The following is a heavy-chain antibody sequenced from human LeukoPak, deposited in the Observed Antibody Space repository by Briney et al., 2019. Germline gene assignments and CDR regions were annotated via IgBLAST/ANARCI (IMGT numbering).Heavy chain of an antibody. D-gene: IGHD1-1*01. CDR2: IDHTRDT. CDR3: AIASQLGSYNWFDP. CDR1: GASFSNSY. Sequence: PSETRSLTCAVYGASFSNSYWSWIRQPPGKGLEWIGEIDHTRDTKYNPSLKGRVTISVDTSKNQFSLDLTSVTATDTAVYYCAIASQLGSYNWFDPWGQGTLVTVSS. V-gene: IGHV4-34*01. J-gene: IGHJ5*02.